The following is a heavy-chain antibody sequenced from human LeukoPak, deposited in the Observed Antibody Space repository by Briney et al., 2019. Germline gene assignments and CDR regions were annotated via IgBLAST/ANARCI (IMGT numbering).Heavy chain of an antibody. Sequence: SVKVSCKASGGTFSSYAISWVRQAPGQGLEWTGGIIPIFGTANYAQKFQGRVTITADESTSTAYMELSSLRSEDTAVYYCARDSVRANDAFDIWGQGTMVTVSS. CDR1: GGTFSSYA. V-gene: IGHV1-69*01. D-gene: IGHD4/OR15-4a*01. CDR3: ARDSVRANDAFDI. CDR2: IIPIFGTA. J-gene: IGHJ3*02.